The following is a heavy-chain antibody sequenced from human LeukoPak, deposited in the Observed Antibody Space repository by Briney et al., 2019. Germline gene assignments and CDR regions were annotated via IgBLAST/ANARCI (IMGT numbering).Heavy chain of an antibody. CDR1: GGSISSSSYY. CDR2: IYYSGST. V-gene: IGHV4-39*07. CDR3: ARDGRITMVRGVIS. Sequence: PSETLSLTCTVSGGSISSSSYYWGWIRQPPGKGLEWIGSIYYSGSTYYNPSLKSRVTISVDTSKNQFSLKLSSVTAADTAVYYCARDGRITMVRGVISWGQGTLVTVSS. D-gene: IGHD3-10*01. J-gene: IGHJ4*02.